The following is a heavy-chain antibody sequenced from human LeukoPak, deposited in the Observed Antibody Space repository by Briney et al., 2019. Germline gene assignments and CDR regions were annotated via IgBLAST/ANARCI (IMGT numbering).Heavy chain of an antibody. CDR1: GYTFPSYD. CDR2: MNPNSGNT. J-gene: IGHJ6*02. CDR3: AKVSDYYYYYGLDV. D-gene: IGHD2/OR15-2a*01. Sequence: GASVKVSCKASGYTFPSYDINWVRQATGQGLEWMGWMNPNSGNTGYAQKFQGRVTMTRNTSISTAYMELSSLRSEDTAVYYCAKVSDYYYYYGLDVWGQGTTVTVSS. V-gene: IGHV1-8*01.